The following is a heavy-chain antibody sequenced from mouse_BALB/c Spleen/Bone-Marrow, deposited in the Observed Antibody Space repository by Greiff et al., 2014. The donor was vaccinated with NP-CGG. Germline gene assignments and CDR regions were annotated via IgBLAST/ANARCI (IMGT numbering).Heavy chain of an antibody. Sequence: EVKLMESGAELVKPGASVRLSCTASGFNIKDIYIHWMKQRPEQGLEWIGRIDPANGYTKFDPKFQDKATITADTSSNTANLQLGSLTSEDTAVYYCASSGTGGYFDCRGQGTTLTVSS. J-gene: IGHJ2*01. D-gene: IGHD3-3*01. V-gene: IGHV14-3*02. CDR2: IDPANGYT. CDR3: ASSGTGGYFDC. CDR1: GFNIKDIY.